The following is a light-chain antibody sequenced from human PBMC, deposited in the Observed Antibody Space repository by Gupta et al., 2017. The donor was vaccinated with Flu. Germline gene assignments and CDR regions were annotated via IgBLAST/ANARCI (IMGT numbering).Light chain of an antibody. V-gene: IGLV2-11*01. CDR1: SSDVGGYNY. J-gene: IGLJ1*01. CDR2: DVS. CDR3: CSYAGNYLIV. Sequence: QSALTQPRSVSGSPGQSVTISCTGTSSDVGGYNYVSWYQHHPGKAPKLMIYDVSKRPSGVPDRFSASRSGNTASLTISGLQGEEEADYYCCSYAGNYLIVFGSGTEVTVL.